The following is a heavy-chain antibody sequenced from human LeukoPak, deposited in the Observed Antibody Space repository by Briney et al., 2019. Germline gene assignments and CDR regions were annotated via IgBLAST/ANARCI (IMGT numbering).Heavy chain of an antibody. CDR2: VNQAGTEK. Sequence: GGSLRLSCAASGFTFSSQWMSWVRQAPGKGLEWVANVNQAGTEKYYVDSVKGRFTISRDNAENSLYLQMNSLRAEDTAVYYCAIEHYLYYIDGWGKGTTVTVSS. J-gene: IGHJ6*03. CDR3: AIEHYLYYIDG. V-gene: IGHV3-7*03. CDR1: GFTFSSQW.